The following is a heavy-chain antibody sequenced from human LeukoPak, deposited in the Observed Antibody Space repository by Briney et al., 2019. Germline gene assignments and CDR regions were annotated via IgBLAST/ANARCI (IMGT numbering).Heavy chain of an antibody. CDR1: GYTFTSYD. D-gene: IGHD2-15*01. CDR3: TVVAAMGGAFDI. J-gene: IGHJ3*02. V-gene: IGHV1-8*03. Sequence: ASVKVSCKASGYTFTSYDINWVRQATGQGLEWMGWMNPNSGNTGYAQEFQGRVTITRNTSISTAYMELSSLRSEDTAVYYCTVVAAMGGAFDIWGQGTMVTVSS. CDR2: MNPNSGNT.